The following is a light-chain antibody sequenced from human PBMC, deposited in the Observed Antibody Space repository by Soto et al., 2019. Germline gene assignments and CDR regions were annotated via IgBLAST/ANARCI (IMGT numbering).Light chain of an antibody. CDR3: QQYNIWLT. Sequence: EIVMTQSPATLSVSPGERATLSCRASQSVNSNLAWYQQKPGQAPRLLIYGASTRATGIPARFSGSGSGTEFTLTISSLQSEDFAVYYCQQYNIWLTFGGGTKVEIK. J-gene: IGKJ4*01. CDR1: QSVNSN. V-gene: IGKV3-15*01. CDR2: GAS.